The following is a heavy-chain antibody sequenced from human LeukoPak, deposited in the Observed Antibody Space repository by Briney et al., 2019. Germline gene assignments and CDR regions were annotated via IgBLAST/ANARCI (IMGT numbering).Heavy chain of an antibody. V-gene: IGHV4-59*12. J-gene: IGHJ4*02. Sequence: PSETLSLTCTVSGGSISSYYWSWIRQPPGKGLEWIGYIYYSGSTNYNPSLKSRVTISVDTSKNQFSLKLSSVTAADTAVYYCARVAVAGTKYGYFDYWGQGTLVTVSS. CDR2: IYYSGST. D-gene: IGHD6-19*01. CDR1: GGSISSYY. CDR3: ARVAVAGTKYGYFDY.